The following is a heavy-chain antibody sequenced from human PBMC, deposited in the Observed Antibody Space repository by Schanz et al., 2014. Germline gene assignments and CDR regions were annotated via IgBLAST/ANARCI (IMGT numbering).Heavy chain of an antibody. D-gene: IGHD2-8*01. J-gene: IGHJ6*02. V-gene: IGHV1-46*01. CDR2: IHSTGGTT. CDR1: EYTFTRHY. CDR3: ASVLTTWGGMDV. Sequence: QVQWVQSGADVKKPGTAVKVSCKASEYTFTRHYMHWVRQAPGQGLEWMGIIHSTGGTTSHAQKFQGRVTMSRDTTTSPVYMELSSLRSEDTAVYYGASVLTTWGGMDVWGQGTTVTVSS.